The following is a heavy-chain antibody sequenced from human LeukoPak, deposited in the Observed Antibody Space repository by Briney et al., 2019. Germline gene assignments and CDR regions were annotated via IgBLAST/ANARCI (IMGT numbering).Heavy chain of an antibody. Sequence: GGSLRPSCAASGFTFSSYAMSWVRQAPGKGLEWVSGISGSGGSAYYADSVKGRFTFSRDNSKNTLYLQMNSLRAEDTAVYYCAKEVSGSPYFDYWGQGTLVTVSS. CDR2: ISGSGGSA. J-gene: IGHJ4*02. D-gene: IGHD3-10*01. V-gene: IGHV3-23*01. CDR3: AKEVSGSPYFDY. CDR1: GFTFSSYA.